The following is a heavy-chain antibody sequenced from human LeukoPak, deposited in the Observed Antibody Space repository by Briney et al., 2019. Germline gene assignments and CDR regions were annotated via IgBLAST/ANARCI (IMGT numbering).Heavy chain of an antibody. D-gene: IGHD3-9*01. CDR3: AGSYLTGNYFDY. J-gene: IGHJ4*02. CDR1: GYIFTNYY. CDR2: INPVGGVT. Sequence: GASVKISRKASGYIFTNYYLYWVRQAPGQGLEWMGVINPVGGVTTYAQRFQGRVTMTRDTSTSTFDMELSSLRAEDTAVYYCAGSYLTGNYFDYWGQGTLVTVSS. V-gene: IGHV1-46*01.